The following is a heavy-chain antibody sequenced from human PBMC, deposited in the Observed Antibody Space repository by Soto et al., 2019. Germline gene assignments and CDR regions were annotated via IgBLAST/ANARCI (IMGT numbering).Heavy chain of an antibody. J-gene: IGHJ4*02. CDR1: GFTFSSYG. D-gene: IGHD2-21*02. Sequence: PGGSLRLSCAASGFTFSSYGMHWVRQAPGKGLEWVAVISYDGSNKYYADSVKGRFTISRDNSKNTLYLQMNSLRAEDTAVYYCAKDLWAYCGGDCFSDYWGLGT. V-gene: IGHV3-30*18. CDR3: AKDLWAYCGGDCFSDY. CDR2: ISYDGSNK.